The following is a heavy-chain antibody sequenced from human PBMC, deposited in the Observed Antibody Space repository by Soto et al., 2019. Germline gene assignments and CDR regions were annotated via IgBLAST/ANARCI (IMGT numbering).Heavy chain of an antibody. CDR1: GGSISSGGYY. V-gene: IGHV4-31*03. CDR3: ARDSAASVRGYYYDSSGYRAFDI. D-gene: IGHD3-22*01. J-gene: IGHJ3*02. Sequence: LARTSETLSLTCTVSGGSISSGGYYWSWIRQHPGKGLEWIGYIYYSGSTYYNPSLKSRVTISVDTSKNQFSLKLSSVTAADTAVYYCARDSAASVRGYYYDSSGYRAFDIWGQGTMVTVSS. CDR2: IYYSGST.